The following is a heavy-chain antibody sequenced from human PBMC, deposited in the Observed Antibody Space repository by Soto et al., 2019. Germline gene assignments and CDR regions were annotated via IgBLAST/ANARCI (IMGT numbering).Heavy chain of an antibody. J-gene: IGHJ5*02. CDR1: GFTFSSYW. CDR3: ARAGRDFWSGSPFDP. Sequence: GGSLRLSCAASGFTFSSYWMSWVRQAPGKGLEWVANIKQDGSEKYYVDSVKGRFTISRDNAKNSLYLQMNSLRAEDTAVYYCARAGRDFWSGSPFDPWGQGTLVTVSS. CDR2: IKQDGSEK. V-gene: IGHV3-7*01. D-gene: IGHD3-3*01.